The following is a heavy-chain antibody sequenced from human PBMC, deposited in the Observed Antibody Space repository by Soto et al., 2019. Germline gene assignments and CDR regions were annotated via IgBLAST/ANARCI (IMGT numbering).Heavy chain of an antibody. D-gene: IGHD2-2*02. V-gene: IGHV4-4*07. Sequence: SETLSLTCTVSGGSISSYYWSWIRQPAGKGLEWIGRIYTSGSTNYNPSLKSRVTMSVDTSKNQFSLKLSSVTAADTAVYYCARDMRGYCSSTRCYTGQNWFDPWGQGTLVTVYS. J-gene: IGHJ5*02. CDR1: GGSISSYY. CDR3: ARDMRGYCSSTRCYTGQNWFDP. CDR2: IYTSGST.